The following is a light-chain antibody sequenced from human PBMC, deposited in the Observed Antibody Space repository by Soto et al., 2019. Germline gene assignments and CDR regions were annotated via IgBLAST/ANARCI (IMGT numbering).Light chain of an antibody. CDR3: QQSYSTLTWT. Sequence: IQMTQSPSSLSASVGDRVTITCRASQSISSYLNWYQQKPGKAPKLLIYAASSLQSGVPSRFSGSGSGTDFTLTISSLQPEDFATYYCQQSYSTLTWTFGQGTKVHIK. V-gene: IGKV1-39*01. CDR1: QSISSY. CDR2: AAS. J-gene: IGKJ1*01.